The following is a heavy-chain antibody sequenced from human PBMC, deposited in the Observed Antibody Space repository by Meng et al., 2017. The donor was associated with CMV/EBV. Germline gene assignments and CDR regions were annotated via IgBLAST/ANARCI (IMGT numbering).Heavy chain of an antibody. Sequence: SQTRSLTGAVYGGSFSGYYWSWIRQPPGKGLEWIGEINHSGSTNYNPSLKSRVTISVDTSKNQFSLKLSSVTAADTAVYYCARALRFLEWLPDYWGQGTLVTVSS. V-gene: IGHV4-34*01. CDR2: INHSGST. CDR1: GGSFSGYY. CDR3: ARALRFLEWLPDY. D-gene: IGHD3-3*01. J-gene: IGHJ4*02.